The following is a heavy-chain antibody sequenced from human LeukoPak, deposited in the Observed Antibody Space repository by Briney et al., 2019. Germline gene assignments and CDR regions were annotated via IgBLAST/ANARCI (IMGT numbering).Heavy chain of an antibody. CDR2: INPDGSVT. J-gene: IGHJ4*02. CDR1: GFTFSSYW. Sequence: GGSLRLSCAASGFTFSSYWMHWVRQPPGKGLVWVSRINPDGSVTTHADSVEGRFTISRDNAKNSLYLQMNSLRAEDTAVYYCARGGGYSYGYVDYWGQGTLVTVSS. CDR3: ARGGGYSYGYVDY. D-gene: IGHD5-18*01. V-gene: IGHV3-74*01.